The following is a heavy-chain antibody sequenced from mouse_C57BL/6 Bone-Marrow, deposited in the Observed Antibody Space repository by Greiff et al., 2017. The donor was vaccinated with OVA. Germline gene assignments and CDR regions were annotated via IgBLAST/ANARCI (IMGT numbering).Heavy chain of an antibody. Sequence: EVKLVESGGGLVQPGESLKLSCESNEYEFPSHDMYWVRKTPEKRLEWVAAINSDGGSTYYPDTMERRFIISRDNTKKTPYLQMSSLRSEDTALYYCARHERLLPFAYWGQGTLVTVSA. CDR3: ARHERLLPFAY. V-gene: IGHV5-2*01. J-gene: IGHJ3*01. CDR2: INSDGGST. D-gene: IGHD2-3*01. CDR1: EYEFPSHD.